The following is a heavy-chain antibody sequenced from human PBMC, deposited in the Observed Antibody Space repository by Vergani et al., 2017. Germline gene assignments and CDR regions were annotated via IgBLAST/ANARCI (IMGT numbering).Heavy chain of an antibody. CDR3: AKDDSQQLGPFDY. V-gene: IGHV3-23*01. D-gene: IGHD6-13*01. CDR1: GFTFSSYA. Sequence: EVQLLESGGGLVQPGGSLRLSCAASGFTFSSYAMSWVRQAPGKGLEWVSAISGSGGSTYYADSVKGRFTISRDSSKNTLYLQMNSLRAEDTALYYCAKDDSQQLGPFDYWGQGTLVTVSS. CDR2: ISGSGGST. J-gene: IGHJ4*02.